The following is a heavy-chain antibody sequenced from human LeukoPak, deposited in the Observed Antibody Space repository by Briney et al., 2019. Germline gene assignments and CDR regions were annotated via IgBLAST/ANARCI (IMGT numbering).Heavy chain of an antibody. V-gene: IGHV4-34*01. D-gene: IGHD4-17*01. CDR2: INHSGST. J-gene: IGHJ1*01. Sequence: SETLSLTCAVYGGSFSGYYWSWIRQPPGKGLESIGEINHSGSTNYNPSLKSRVTILVDTSKNQFSLKLSSVTAADTAVYYCARGHSPVTTKVSYFQHWGQGTLVTVSS. CDR1: GGSFSGYY. CDR3: ARGHSPVTTKVSYFQH.